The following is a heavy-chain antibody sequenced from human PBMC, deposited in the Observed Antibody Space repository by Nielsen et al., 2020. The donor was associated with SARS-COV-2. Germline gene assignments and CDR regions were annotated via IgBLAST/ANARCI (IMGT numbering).Heavy chain of an antibody. CDR1: GFTFSSYG. V-gene: IGHV3-30*18. D-gene: IGHD5-18*01. Sequence: GESLKISCAASGFTFSSYGMHWVRQAPGKGLEWVAVISYDGSNKYYADSVKGRFTISRDNSKNTLYLQMNSLRAEDTAVYYCAKEGGGGIQLWLRSYYYGMDVWGQGTTVTVSS. J-gene: IGHJ6*02. CDR2: ISYDGSNK. CDR3: AKEGGGGIQLWLRSYYYGMDV.